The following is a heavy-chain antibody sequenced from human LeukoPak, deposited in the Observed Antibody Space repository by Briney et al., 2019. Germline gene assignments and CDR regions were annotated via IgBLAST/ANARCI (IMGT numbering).Heavy chain of an antibody. CDR3: AATVTTSYWYFDL. Sequence: PSETLSLTCTVSGGSISSYYWSWIRQPPGKGLEWIGYIYYSGSTNYNPSLKSRVTISVDTSKNQFSLKLSSVTAADTAVYYCAATVTTSYWYFDLWGCGTLVTVSS. D-gene: IGHD4-17*01. CDR1: GGSISSYY. J-gene: IGHJ2*01. CDR2: IYYSGST. V-gene: IGHV4-59*08.